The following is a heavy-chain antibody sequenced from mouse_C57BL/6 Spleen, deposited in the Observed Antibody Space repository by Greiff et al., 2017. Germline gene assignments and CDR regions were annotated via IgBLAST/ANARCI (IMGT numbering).Heavy chain of an antibody. CDR2: IYPRSGNT. D-gene: IGHD2-3*01. V-gene: IGHV1-81*01. CDR3: AREGGLYDGYLAWFAY. J-gene: IGHJ3*01. CDR1: GYTFTSYG. Sequence: QVQLQQSGAELARPGASVKLSCKASGYTFTSYGISWVKQRTGQGLEWIGEIYPRSGNTYYNEKFKGKATLTADKSSSTAYMELRSLTSEDSAVYFGAREGGLYDGYLAWFAYWGQGTLVTVSA.